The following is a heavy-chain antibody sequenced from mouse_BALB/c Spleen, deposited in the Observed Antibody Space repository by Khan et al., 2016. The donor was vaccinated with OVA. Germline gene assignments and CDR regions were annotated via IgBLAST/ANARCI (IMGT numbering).Heavy chain of an antibody. V-gene: IGHV1-80*01. D-gene: IGHD2-14*01. CDR1: GYAFSNYW. J-gene: IGHJ3*01. Sequence: LEESGAELVRPGSSVKISCKASGYAFSNYWMNWVKQRPGQGLEWIGQIYPGDGDTSFHGKFRGKATLTADKSSSTAYMQLSSLTSEDSAVYFCARSGYDYFAYWGQGTLVTVSA. CDR3: ARSGYDYFAY. CDR2: IYPGDGDT.